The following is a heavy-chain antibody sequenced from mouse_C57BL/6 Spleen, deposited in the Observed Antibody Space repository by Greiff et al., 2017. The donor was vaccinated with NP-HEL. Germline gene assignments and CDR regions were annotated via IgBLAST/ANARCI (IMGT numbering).Heavy chain of an antibody. Sequence: VHLVESGAELVRPGTSVKVSCKASGYAFTNYLIEWVKQRPGQGLEWIGVINPGSGGTNYNEKFKGKATLTADKSSSTAYMQLSSLTSEDSAVYFCARDDYVGFAYWGQGTLVTVSA. CDR3: ARDDYVGFAY. CDR2: INPGSGGT. V-gene: IGHV1-54*01. CDR1: GYAFTNYL. J-gene: IGHJ3*01. D-gene: IGHD2-4*01.